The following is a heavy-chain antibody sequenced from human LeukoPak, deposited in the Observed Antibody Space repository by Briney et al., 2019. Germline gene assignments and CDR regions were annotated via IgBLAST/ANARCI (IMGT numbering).Heavy chain of an antibody. Sequence: GGSLRLSCAAFGFTVSSNYMSWVRQPPGKGLEWVAVLYRAGDTYYADSVKGRFTISRDDSKNTLYLQMNTVRVEDTAVYYCARDAYDNTESVRWFNPWGQGTLVTVSS. V-gene: IGHV3-66*01. CDR3: ARDAYDNTESVRWFNP. J-gene: IGHJ5*02. CDR2: LYRAGDT. D-gene: IGHD3-9*01. CDR1: GFTVSSNY.